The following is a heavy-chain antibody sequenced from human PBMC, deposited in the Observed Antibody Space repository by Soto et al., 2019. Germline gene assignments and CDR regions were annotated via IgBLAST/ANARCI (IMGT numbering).Heavy chain of an antibody. CDR3: ARTGLPGSSGELDY. J-gene: IGHJ4*02. CDR2: IDWDDDK. Sequence: SGPTLVNPTQTLTLTCTFSVFSLSTSGMCVSWIRQPPGKALEWLARIDWDDDKYYSTSLKTRLTISKDTSKNQVVLTMTNMDPVDTATYYCARTGLPGSSGELDYWGQGTLVTVSS. D-gene: IGHD3-22*01. V-gene: IGHV2-70*11. CDR1: VFSLSTSGMC.